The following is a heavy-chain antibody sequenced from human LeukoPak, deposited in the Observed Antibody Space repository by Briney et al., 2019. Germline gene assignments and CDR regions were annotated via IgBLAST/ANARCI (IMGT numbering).Heavy chain of an antibody. J-gene: IGHJ2*01. CDR3: AKEHTRYPGLRYFDL. CDR2: ISGSGGST. CDR1: GFTFSSYG. Sequence: GGTLRLSCAASGFTFSSYGMSWVRQAPGKGLEWVSAISGSGGSTYYADSVKGRFTISRDNSKNTLYLQMNSLRAEDTAVYYCAKEHTRYPGLRYFDLWGRGTLVTVSS. D-gene: IGHD3-9*01. V-gene: IGHV3-23*01.